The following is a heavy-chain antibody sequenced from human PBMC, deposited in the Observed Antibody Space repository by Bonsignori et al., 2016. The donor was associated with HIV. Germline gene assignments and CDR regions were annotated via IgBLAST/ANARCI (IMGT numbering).Heavy chain of an antibody. J-gene: IGHJ4*02. CDR1: GLIININY. CDR2: IYSGGST. V-gene: IGHV3-53*01. Sequence: GGSLRLSCAASGLIININYMSWVRQAPGKGLEWVSVIYSGGSTYYADSVKGRFTISRDNSKNTLYLQMNSLRAEDTAVYYCARGGAAYCGGDCYEPFDYWGQGTLVTVSS. CDR3: ARGGAAYCGGDCYEPFDY. D-gene: IGHD2-21*01.